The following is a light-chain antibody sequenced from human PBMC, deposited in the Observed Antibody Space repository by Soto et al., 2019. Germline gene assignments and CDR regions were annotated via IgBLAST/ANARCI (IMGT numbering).Light chain of an antibody. CDR1: QSVSSVY. V-gene: IGKV3-20*01. CDR3: QQAGSSFT. CDR2: GAS. Sequence: IVLTQSPGPLSLSPGERATLSCLAIQSVSSVYLAWYEQKPGQSPRLLLYGASSRATGIPDRFSGSGSGTDFALTISSLEPEDFAVYYGQQAGSSFTCGQEPRLEIK. J-gene: IGKJ5*01.